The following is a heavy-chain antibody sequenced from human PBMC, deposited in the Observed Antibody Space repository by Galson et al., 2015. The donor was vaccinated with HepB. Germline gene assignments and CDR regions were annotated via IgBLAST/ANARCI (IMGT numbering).Heavy chain of an antibody. Sequence: SLRLSCAASGFTFDDYAMHWVRQAPGKGLEWVSGISWNSGSIGYADSVKGRFTISRDNAKNSLYLQMNSPRAEDTALYYCARRQSYSYYGSGSFDYRGQGTLVTVSS. D-gene: IGHD3-10*01. V-gene: IGHV3-9*01. CDR2: ISWNSGSI. CDR3: ARRQSYSYYGSGSFDY. CDR1: GFTFDDYA. J-gene: IGHJ4*02.